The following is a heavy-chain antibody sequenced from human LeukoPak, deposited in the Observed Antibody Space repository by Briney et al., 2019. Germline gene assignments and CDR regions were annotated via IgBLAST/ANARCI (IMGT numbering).Heavy chain of an antibody. CDR1: GGSISSGSYY. CDR2: IYTSGST. Sequence: PSQTLSLTCTVSGGSISSGSYYWSWLRQPAGKGLEWIGGIYTSGSTNYNPSLKSRVTISVATSKNQFSLKLSSVTAADTAVYYCAREAAALYYYDSSGYYPSAPDYWGQGTLVSVSS. D-gene: IGHD3-22*01. J-gene: IGHJ4*02. V-gene: IGHV4-61*02. CDR3: AREAAALYYYDSSGYYPSAPDY.